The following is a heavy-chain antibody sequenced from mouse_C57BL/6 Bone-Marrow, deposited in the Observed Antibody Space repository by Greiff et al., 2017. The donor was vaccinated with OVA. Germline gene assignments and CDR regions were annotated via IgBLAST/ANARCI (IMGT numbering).Heavy chain of an antibody. CDR1: GYTFTSYW. V-gene: IGHV1-55*01. CDR2: IYPGSGST. J-gene: IGHJ4*01. Sequence: QVQLQQPGAELVKPGASVKMSCKASGYTFTSYWITWVKQRPGQGLEWIGDIYPGSGSTNYNEKFKSKATLTVDTSSSTAYMQLSSLTSEDSAVYYCARSIRQLRPYVYAMDYWGQGTTLTVSS. D-gene: IGHD3-2*02. CDR3: ARSIRQLRPYVYAMDY.